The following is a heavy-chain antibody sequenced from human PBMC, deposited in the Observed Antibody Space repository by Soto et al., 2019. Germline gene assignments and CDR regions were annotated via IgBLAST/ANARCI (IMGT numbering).Heavy chain of an antibody. CDR3: ARAEGHRAPFDY. V-gene: IGHV3-21*01. CDR2: ISGSSNDI. CDR1: GFTFSSCW. J-gene: IGHJ4*02. Sequence: PGGSLRLSCAASGFTFSSCWMTWVRQAPGKGLEWVSSISGSSNDIYYADSVKGRFTISRDNAKKSLYLQMNSLRAEDTAVYYCARAEGHRAPFDYWGQGTLVTVSS.